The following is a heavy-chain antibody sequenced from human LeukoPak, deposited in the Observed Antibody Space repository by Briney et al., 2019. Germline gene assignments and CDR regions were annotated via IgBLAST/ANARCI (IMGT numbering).Heavy chain of an antibody. Sequence: SETLSLTCAVYGGSFSGYYWSWIRQPPGKGLEWIGEINHSGSTNYNPSLKSRVTISVDTSKNQFPLKLSSVTAADTAVYYCARGLVAAARLEYNWFDPWGQGTLVTVSS. CDR1: GGSFSGYY. V-gene: IGHV4-34*01. J-gene: IGHJ5*02. CDR2: INHSGST. CDR3: ARGLVAAARLEYNWFDP. D-gene: IGHD6-13*01.